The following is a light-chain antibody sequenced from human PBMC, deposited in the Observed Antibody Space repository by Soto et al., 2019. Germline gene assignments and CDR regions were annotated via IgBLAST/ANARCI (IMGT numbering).Light chain of an antibody. CDR1: SSNIGAGYD. V-gene: IGLV1-40*01. CDR3: QSYASSLSGHVV. J-gene: IGLJ2*01. Sequence: QSVLTQPPSVSGAPGQRVTISGTGSSSNIGAGYDVHWYQQLPGTAPKLLIYGNSNRPSGVPDRFSGSKSGTSASLAITGLQAEDDADYYGQSYASSLSGHVVFGGGTKLTVL. CDR2: GNS.